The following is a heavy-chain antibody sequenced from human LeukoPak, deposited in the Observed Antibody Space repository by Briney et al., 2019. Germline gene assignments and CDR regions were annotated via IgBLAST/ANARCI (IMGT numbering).Heavy chain of an antibody. J-gene: IGHJ6*03. D-gene: IGHD2-21*02. CDR3: ARVSRWGDGDYPKGNYYYMDV. V-gene: IGHV1-2*02. CDR2: INPNSGGT. CDR1: GYTFTGYY. Sequence: ASVKVSCKASGYTFTGYYMHWVRQAPGQGLEWMGWINPNSGGTNYAQKFQGRVTMTRDTSISTAYMELSRLRSDDTAVYYCARVSRWGDGDYPKGNYYYMDVWGKGTTVTISS.